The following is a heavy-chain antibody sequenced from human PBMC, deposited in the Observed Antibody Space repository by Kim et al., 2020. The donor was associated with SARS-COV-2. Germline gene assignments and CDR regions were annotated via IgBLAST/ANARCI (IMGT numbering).Heavy chain of an antibody. CDR2: ISASGGTI. D-gene: IGHD5-18*01. CDR1: GLSLSDHY. CDR3: ARDKGYTGFDY. Sequence: GGSLRLSCVVSGLSLSDHYMSWVRQAPGKGLEWIAYISASGGTIRYADSVKGRFTISRDTVKNSLFLQIDSLRVEDTALYYCARDKGYTGFDYWGQGTRV. J-gene: IGHJ4*02. V-gene: IGHV3-11*01.